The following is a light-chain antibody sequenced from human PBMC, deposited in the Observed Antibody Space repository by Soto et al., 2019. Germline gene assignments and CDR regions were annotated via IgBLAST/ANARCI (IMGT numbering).Light chain of an antibody. V-gene: IGKV2-28*01. Sequence: DLVMTQSPLSLPVTPGEPASISCRSSQSLLHSNGYNYLDWYLQKPGQSPQLLIYLGSNRASGVPDRFSGSGSGTDFTLKISRVEAEDVGVYYCMQALRTPHTFGQGTKLEIK. CDR3: MQALRTPHT. CDR2: LGS. J-gene: IGKJ2*01. CDR1: QSLLHSNGYNY.